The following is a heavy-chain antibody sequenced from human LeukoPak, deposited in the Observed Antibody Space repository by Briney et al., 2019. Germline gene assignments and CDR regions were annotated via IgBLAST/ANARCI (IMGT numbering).Heavy chain of an antibody. D-gene: IGHD7-27*01. CDR1: GGTFSSYA. V-gene: IGHV1-69*06. Sequence: SVKVSCKASGGTFSSYAISWVRQGPGQGLEWMGGIIPIFGTARYAQKFQGRVTITADKSTSTAYMELSSLRSEDTAVYYCAREYASWGSSSFYYWGQGTLVTVSS. CDR2: IIPIFGTA. CDR3: AREYASWGSSSFYY. J-gene: IGHJ4*02.